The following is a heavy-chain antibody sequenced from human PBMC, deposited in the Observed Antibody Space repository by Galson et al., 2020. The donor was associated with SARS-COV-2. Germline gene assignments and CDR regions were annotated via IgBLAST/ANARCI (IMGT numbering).Heavy chain of an antibody. CDR2: IYYSGST. CDR3: ARERIEDEPGGGAFDI. Sequence: SQTLSLTCTVSGGSISSGGYYWSWIRQHPGKGLEWIRYIYYSGSTYYNPSLKSRVTISVDTSKNQFSLKLSSVTAADTAVYYCARERIEDEPGGGAFDIWGQRTMVTVSS. D-gene: IGHD2-2*01. CDR1: GGSISSGGYY. V-gene: IGHV4-31*02. J-gene: IGHJ3*02.